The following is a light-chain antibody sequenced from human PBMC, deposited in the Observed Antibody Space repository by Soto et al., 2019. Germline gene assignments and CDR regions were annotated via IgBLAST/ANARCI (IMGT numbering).Light chain of an antibody. Sequence: QSALTQPASVSGSPGQSITISCTGTSSDVGGYNYVSWYQQHPGKAPKLMIYDVSNRPSGVSNRFSGSKSGNTASLTISGLQAEDEADYYCRSYTSSSNSVVFGGGTKLTVL. V-gene: IGLV2-14*01. CDR1: SSDVGGYNY. CDR3: RSYTSSSNSVV. J-gene: IGLJ2*01. CDR2: DVS.